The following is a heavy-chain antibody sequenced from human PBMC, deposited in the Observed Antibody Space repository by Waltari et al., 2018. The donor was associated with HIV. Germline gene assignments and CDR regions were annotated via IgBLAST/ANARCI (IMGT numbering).Heavy chain of an antibody. CDR1: GFSFPTYG. D-gene: IGHD6-19*01. CDR2: IQILTGKT. CDR3: VRDLSPMGKSGWYDS. Sequence: QVRLVQSGAEVKKPGASVKVSCKASGFSFPTYGNSWVRQAPGQGLEWMGWIQILTGKTDSAEKFQGRITMTRDTFTNTIYIELTTLKSDDSAIYYCVRDLSPMGKSGWYDSWGQGTVVTVSS. J-gene: IGHJ1*01. V-gene: IGHV1-18*01.